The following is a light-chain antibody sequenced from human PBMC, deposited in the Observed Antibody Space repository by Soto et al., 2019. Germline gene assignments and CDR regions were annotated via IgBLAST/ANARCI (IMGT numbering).Light chain of an antibody. V-gene: IGLV1-44*01. J-gene: IGLJ1*01. CDR3: AVWDASRGV. CDR1: SSNIGSKS. CDR2: SNS. Sequence: QSVLTQPPSASGTPGQRVTISCAGSSSNIGSKSVNWYQQVPGTAPKLLIHSNSQRPSGVPDRFSGSKSGTSASLAISGLQSEDEADSYCAVWDASRGVFGTGTKVTVL.